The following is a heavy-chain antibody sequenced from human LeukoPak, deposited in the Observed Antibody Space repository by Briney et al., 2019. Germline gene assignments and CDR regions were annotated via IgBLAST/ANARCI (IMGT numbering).Heavy chain of an antibody. CDR1: GYTFTSYD. J-gene: IGHJ6*02. D-gene: IGHD1-1*01. Sequence: ASVKVSCKASGYTFTSYDINWVRQAPGQGLEWMGWINTNTGNPTYAQGFTGRFVFSLDISVSTAYLQISSLKAEDTAVYYCARESRYPGYYYGMDVWGQGTSVTVSS. CDR3: ARESRYPGYYYGMDV. V-gene: IGHV7-4-1*02. CDR2: INTNTGNP.